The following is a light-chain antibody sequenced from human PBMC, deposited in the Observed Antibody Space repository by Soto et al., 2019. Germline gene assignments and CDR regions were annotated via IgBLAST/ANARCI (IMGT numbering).Light chain of an antibody. CDR1: QSVSSN. Sequence: EIVMTQSPATLSVSPGERATLSCRASQSVSSNLAWYQQKPGQAPRLLIYGASTRATGIPARFSGSGSGTEFTLTISSLQSEDFAVYCCQQYNNWPPVTFGGGTKVDIK. V-gene: IGKV3-15*01. J-gene: IGKJ4*01. CDR2: GAS. CDR3: QQYNNWPPVT.